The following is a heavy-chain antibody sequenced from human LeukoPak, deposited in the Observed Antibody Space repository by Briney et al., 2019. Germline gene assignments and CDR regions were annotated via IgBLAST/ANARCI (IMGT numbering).Heavy chain of an antibody. V-gene: IGHV3-23*01. Sequence: SGGSRRLSCAASGFTFSSYGMSWVRQTPGKVLEWVSAISGSGGSTYYADSVKGRFTISRDNSKNTLYLQMNSLRAEDTAVYYCAKIPRIVVVTASHGDYFDYWGQGTLVTVSS. CDR2: ISGSGGST. CDR1: GFTFSSYG. CDR3: AKIPRIVVVTASHGDYFDY. J-gene: IGHJ4*02. D-gene: IGHD2-21*02.